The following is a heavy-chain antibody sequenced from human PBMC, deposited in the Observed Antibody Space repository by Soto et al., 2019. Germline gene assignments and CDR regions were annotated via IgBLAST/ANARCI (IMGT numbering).Heavy chain of an antibody. CDR3: ARDCSSTSCYTRMDV. J-gene: IGHJ6*02. CDR1: GYSFTNND. D-gene: IGHD2-2*02. Sequence: ASVKVSCKASGYSFTNNDVSWVRQATGQGLEWMGWMNPGSGDTGYAQKFQGRVTMTRDISIATAYMELSSLRSDDTAVYYCARDCSSTSCYTRMDVWGQGTTVTVSS. CDR2: MNPGSGDT. V-gene: IGHV1-8*01.